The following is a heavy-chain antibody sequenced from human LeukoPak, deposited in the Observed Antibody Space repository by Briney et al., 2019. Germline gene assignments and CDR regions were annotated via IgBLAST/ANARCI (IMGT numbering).Heavy chain of an antibody. CDR1: GGSISSGSFY. J-gene: IGHJ4*02. V-gene: IGHV4-61*02. CDR2: IYPSGDS. D-gene: IGHD3-22*01. Sequence: KPSQTLSLTCTVSGGSISSGSFYWSWIRQTAGKGLERLGRIYPSGDSHYSPSFRSRATISLDTRNQFSLKLSSVTAADTAVYFCARGYDRNGYQSRGFDYWGQGALVNVSS. CDR3: ARGYDRNGYQSRGFDY.